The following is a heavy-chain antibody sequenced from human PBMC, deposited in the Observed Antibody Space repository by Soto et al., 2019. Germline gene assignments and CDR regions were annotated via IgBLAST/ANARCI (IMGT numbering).Heavy chain of an antibody. CDR3: ARGTRQGEAFDI. J-gene: IGHJ3*02. CDR2: INHSGST. V-gene: IGHV4-34*01. Sequence: PSETLSLTCAVYGGSFSGYYWSWIRQPPGKGLEWIGEINHSGSTNYNPSLKSRVTISVDTSKNQFSLKLSSVTAADTAVYYCARGTRQGEAFDIWGQGTMVTVSS. D-gene: IGHD3-10*01. CDR1: GGSFSGYY.